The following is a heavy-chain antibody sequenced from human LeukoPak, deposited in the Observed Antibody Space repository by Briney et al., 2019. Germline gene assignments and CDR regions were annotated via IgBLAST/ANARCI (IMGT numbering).Heavy chain of an antibody. CDR2: ISGSGGST. CDR1: GFTFSSYA. D-gene: IGHD5-18*01. V-gene: IGHV3-23*01. Sequence: PGGSLRLSCAASGFTFSSYAVSWVRQAPGKGLEWVSAISGSGGSTYYADSVKGRFTISRDNSKNTLYLQMNSLRAEDTAVYYCAKGVNSYGLGIAFDIWRQGTMVTVSS. J-gene: IGHJ3*02. CDR3: AKGVNSYGLGIAFDI.